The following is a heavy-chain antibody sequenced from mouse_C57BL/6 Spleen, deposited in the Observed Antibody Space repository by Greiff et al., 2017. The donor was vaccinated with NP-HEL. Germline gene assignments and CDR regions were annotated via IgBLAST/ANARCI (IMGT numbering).Heavy chain of an antibody. CDR3: AREGVTTVAPYFDV. CDR2: ISDGGSYT. D-gene: IGHD1-1*01. J-gene: IGHJ1*03. Sequence: EVRLVESGGGLVKPGGSLKLSCAASGFTFSSYAMSWVRQTPEKRLEWVATISDGGSYTYYPDNVKGRFTISRDNAKNNLYLQMSHLKSEDTAMYYCAREGVTTVAPYFDVWGTGTTVTVSS. CDR1: GFTFSSYA. V-gene: IGHV5-4*01.